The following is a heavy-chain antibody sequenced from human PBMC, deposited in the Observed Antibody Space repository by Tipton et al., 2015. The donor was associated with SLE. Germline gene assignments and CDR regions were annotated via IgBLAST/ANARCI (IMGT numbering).Heavy chain of an antibody. J-gene: IGHJ5*02. Sequence: TLSLTCTVSGGSISSSTYYWGWIRQPPGKGLEWIGSIYYSGSIYYNPSLKSRVTISVDTSKNQFSLKLNSVTAADTAVYYCARTIPTRFWSGRKDHSWFDPWGQGTLVTVSS. CDR3: ARTIPTRFWSGRKDHSWFDP. D-gene: IGHD3-3*01. CDR1: GGSISSSTYY. V-gene: IGHV4-39*01. CDR2: IYYSGSI.